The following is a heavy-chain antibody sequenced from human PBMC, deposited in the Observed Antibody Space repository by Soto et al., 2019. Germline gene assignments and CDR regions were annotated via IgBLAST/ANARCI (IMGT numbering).Heavy chain of an antibody. J-gene: IGHJ6*02. D-gene: IGHD3-10*01. V-gene: IGHV3-53*01. CDR2: IYSGGST. Sequence: PGGSLRLSCAASGFTVSSNYMGWVRQAPGKGLEWVSVIYSGGSTYYADSVKGRFTISRDNSKNTLYLQMNSLRAEDTAVYYCAREGVITMVRGVINQPYYYYGMDVWGQGTTVTVSS. CDR3: AREGVITMVRGVINQPYYYYGMDV. CDR1: GFTVSSNY.